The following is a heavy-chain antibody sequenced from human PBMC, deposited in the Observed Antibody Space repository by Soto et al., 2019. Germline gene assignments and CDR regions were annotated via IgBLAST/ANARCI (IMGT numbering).Heavy chain of an antibody. CDR1: GFMFEDFA. V-gene: IGHV3-9*01. J-gene: IGHJ1*01. CDR3: ANDVSRLGELWGYFQS. CDR2: INWNGVNK. Sequence: EVQLVESGGGLEQPGRSLRLSCTVSGFMFEDFAMHWVRQAPGQGLEWVSGINWNGVNKGYAESVLGRFTISRDNAKKSLYLDMNYLRPEDTALYFCANDVSRLGELWGYFQSWGQGTMVTVSS. D-gene: IGHD3-16*01.